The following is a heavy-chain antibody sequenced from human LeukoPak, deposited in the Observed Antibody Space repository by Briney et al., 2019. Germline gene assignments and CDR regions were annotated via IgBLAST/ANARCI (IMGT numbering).Heavy chain of an antibody. CDR2: IYSGGST. D-gene: IGHD4-17*01. CDR3: ASTTVVPSPAFDI. Sequence: GGSLRLSCAVSGFTVSSNYMSWVRHAPGGGLEWVLVIYSGGSTYYADSVKGRFTISRDNSKNTLYLQMNSLRAEGKAVYYCASTTVVPSPAFDIWGQGTMVTVSS. CDR1: GFTVSSNY. J-gene: IGHJ3*02. V-gene: IGHV3-66*02.